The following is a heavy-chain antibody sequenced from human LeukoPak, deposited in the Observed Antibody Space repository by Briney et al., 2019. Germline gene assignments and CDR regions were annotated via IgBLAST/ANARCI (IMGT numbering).Heavy chain of an antibody. Sequence: SETLSLTCTVSGGSISSGSYYWSWIRQPAGKGLEWIGRIYTSGSTNYNPSLKSRVTISADTSKNQFSLKLSSVTAADTAVYYCARESNYDFWSGYAIDSWGQGTLVTVSS. CDR1: GGSISSGSYY. D-gene: IGHD3-3*01. J-gene: IGHJ4*02. V-gene: IGHV4-61*02. CDR2: IYTSGST. CDR3: ARESNYDFWSGYAIDS.